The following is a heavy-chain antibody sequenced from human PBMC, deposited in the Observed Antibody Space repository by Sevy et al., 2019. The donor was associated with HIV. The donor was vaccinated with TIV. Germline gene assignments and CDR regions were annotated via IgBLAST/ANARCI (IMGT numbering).Heavy chain of an antibody. CDR2: IIPILGMT. CDR1: GGTFGSYG. J-gene: IGHJ5*01. D-gene: IGHD3-22*01. V-gene: IGHV1-69*10. Sequence: ASVKVSCKASGGTFGSYGISWVRQAPGQRLEWMGGIIPILGMTHYAQKFQDRVTITADRSMTTAYMELSSLRSEDSAIYYCARHLYDSGAYYDSWGQGPQVTVSS. CDR3: ARHLYDSGAYYDS.